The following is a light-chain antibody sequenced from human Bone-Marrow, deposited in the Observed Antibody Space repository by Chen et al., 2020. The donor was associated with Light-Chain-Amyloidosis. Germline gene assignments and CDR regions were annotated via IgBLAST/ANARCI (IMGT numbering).Light chain of an antibody. CDR2: KND. CDR1: GSNIGSHD. Sequence: HSVLTQPPSTSATPGQRVTISCSGSGSNIGSHDVFWYQQVPGKAPKLLIFKNDQRPSGGPDRFAAFKSGTAASLASRGLRGEEEADYHCARGDGSVSGVVFGGGTKVTVL. CDR3: ARGDGSVSGVV. J-gene: IGLJ2*01. V-gene: IGLV1-47*01.